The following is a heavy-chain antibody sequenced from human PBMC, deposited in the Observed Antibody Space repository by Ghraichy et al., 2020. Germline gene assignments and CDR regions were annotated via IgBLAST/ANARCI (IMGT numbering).Heavy chain of an antibody. Sequence: SETLSLTCTVSGGSISSYYWSWIRQPAGKGLEWIGRIYTSGSTNYNPSLKSRVTMSVDTSKNQFSLKLSSVTAADTAVYYCARERAAAGYDAFDIWGQGTMVTVSS. D-gene: IGHD6-13*01. J-gene: IGHJ3*02. CDR3: ARERAAAGYDAFDI. CDR1: GGSISSYY. CDR2: IYTSGST. V-gene: IGHV4-4*07.